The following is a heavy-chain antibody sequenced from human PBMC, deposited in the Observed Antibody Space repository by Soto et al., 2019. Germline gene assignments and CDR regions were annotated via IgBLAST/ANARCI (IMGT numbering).Heavy chain of an antibody. CDR3: ARDPDSYCSGGSCYRGFDY. Sequence: SETLSLTCAVSGYSISSGYYWGWIRQPPGKGLEWIGSIYHSGSTYYNPSLKSRVTISVDTSKNQFSLRLSSVTAADTAVYYCARDPDSYCSGGSCYRGFDYWGQGTLVTVSS. CDR1: GYSISSGYY. V-gene: IGHV4-38-2*02. J-gene: IGHJ4*02. CDR2: IYHSGST. D-gene: IGHD2-15*01.